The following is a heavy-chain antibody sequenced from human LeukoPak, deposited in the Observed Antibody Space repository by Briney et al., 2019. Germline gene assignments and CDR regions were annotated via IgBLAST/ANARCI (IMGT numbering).Heavy chain of an antibody. CDR3: ARGRAYYYDARGAFDI. J-gene: IGHJ3*02. CDR2: ISSSSSTI. V-gene: IGHV3-48*04. Sequence: QAGGSLRLSCAASGFPFSIYGMHWVRQAPGKGLEWVSYISSSSSTIYYADSVKGRFTISRDNAKNSLYLQMNSLRAEDTAVYYCARGRAYYYDARGAFDIWGQGTIVTVSS. D-gene: IGHD3-22*01. CDR1: GFPFSIYG.